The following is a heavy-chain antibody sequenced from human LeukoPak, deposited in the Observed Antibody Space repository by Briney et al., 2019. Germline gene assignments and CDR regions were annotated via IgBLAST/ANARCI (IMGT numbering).Heavy chain of an antibody. J-gene: IGHJ4*02. V-gene: IGHV4-39*01. D-gene: IGHD2-21*01. CDR1: GGSISSSSYY. Sequence: SETLSLTCTVSGGSISSSSYYWGWIRQPPGKGLEWIGSIYYSGSTYYNPSLKSRVTISVDTSKNQFSLKLSSVTAADTAVYYCARYVVASACFDSWGQGTPVTVSS. CDR3: ARYVVASACFDS. CDR2: IYYSGST.